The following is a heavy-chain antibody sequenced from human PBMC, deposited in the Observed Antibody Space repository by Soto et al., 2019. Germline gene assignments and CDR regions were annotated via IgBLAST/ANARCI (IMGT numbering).Heavy chain of an antibody. D-gene: IGHD6-13*01. J-gene: IGHJ5*02. CDR2: IHSSGST. CDR3: ARDQGVAAAGITWFDP. CDR1: GASMNSYH. Sequence: QVQLQASGPGLVKPSETLSLTCTVSGASMNSYHWSWIRQPAGKGLEWIGHIHSSGSTNYNPYLKSRVTMSVDTSKNQFSLRLMSLTAADTAVYYCARDQGVAAAGITWFDPWGQGSLVTVSS. V-gene: IGHV4-4*07.